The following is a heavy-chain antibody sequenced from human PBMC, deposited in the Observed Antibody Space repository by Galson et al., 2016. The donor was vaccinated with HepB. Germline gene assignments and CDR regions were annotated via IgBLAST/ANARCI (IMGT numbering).Heavy chain of an antibody. CDR1: GSFSGHY. CDR2: MNRWGTI. V-gene: IGHV4-34*01. Sequence: ETLSLTCGGSFSGHYWSWVRRSPGKGLEWIGEMNRWGTINYNPSLKSRVTLSVDKSSNQFSLRLSAVTAADTAVYYCAKSQASYNSFSPMASWGQGTLVIVSS. CDR3: AKSQASYNSFSPMAS. J-gene: IGHJ5*02. D-gene: IGHD2/OR15-2a*01.